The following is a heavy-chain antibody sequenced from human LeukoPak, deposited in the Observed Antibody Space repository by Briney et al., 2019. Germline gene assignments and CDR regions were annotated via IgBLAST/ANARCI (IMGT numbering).Heavy chain of an antibody. V-gene: IGHV4-34*01. Sequence: PSETLSLTCAVYGGSFSGYYWSWIRQPPGKGLEWIGEINHSGSTNYNPSLKSRVTISVDTSKNQFSLKLSSVTAADTAVYYCARGFTISNWFDPWGQGTLVTVSS. CDR3: ARGFTISNWFDP. CDR1: GGSFSGYY. CDR2: INHSGST. J-gene: IGHJ5*02. D-gene: IGHD3-3*01.